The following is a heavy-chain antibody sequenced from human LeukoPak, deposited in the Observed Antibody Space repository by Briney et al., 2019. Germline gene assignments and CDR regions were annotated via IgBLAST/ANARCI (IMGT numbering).Heavy chain of an antibody. CDR2: ISSSSSTI. CDR1: GFTFSDYA. CDR3: AKDSDYYHSSAYYYAYFQH. D-gene: IGHD3-22*01. Sequence: PGGSLRLSCAASGFTFSDYAIHWVRQAPGKGLEWVSYISSSSSTIYYADSVKGRFTISRDNAKNSLYLQMNSLRDEDTAVYYCAKDSDYYHSSAYYYAYFQHWGQGTLVTVSS. V-gene: IGHV3-48*02. J-gene: IGHJ1*01.